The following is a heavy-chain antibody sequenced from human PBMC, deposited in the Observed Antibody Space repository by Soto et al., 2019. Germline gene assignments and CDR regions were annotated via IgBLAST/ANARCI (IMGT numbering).Heavy chain of an antibody. CDR3: ARGRGIQLWSEYYFDY. Sequence: QVQLVQSGAEVKKPGSSVKVSCKASGGTFSSYAISWVRQAPGQGLEWMGGIIPIFGTANYAQKFKGRVKITADESTSTAYMELSSLRSEDTAVYYCARGRGIQLWSEYYFDYWGQGTLVTVSS. CDR2: IIPIFGTA. J-gene: IGHJ4*02. CDR1: GGTFSSYA. D-gene: IGHD5-18*01. V-gene: IGHV1-69*12.